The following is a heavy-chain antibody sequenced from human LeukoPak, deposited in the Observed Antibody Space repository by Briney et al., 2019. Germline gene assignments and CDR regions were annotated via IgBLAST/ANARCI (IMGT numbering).Heavy chain of an antibody. Sequence: GGSLRLSCAASGFTFSSYAMSWARQAPGKGLEWVSAISGSGGSTYYADSVKGRFTISRDNSKNTLYLQMNSLRAEDTAVYYCAKGMIAAANSYYFDYWGQGTLVTVSS. J-gene: IGHJ4*02. CDR3: AKGMIAAANSYYFDY. CDR2: ISGSGGST. D-gene: IGHD6-13*01. CDR1: GFTFSSYA. V-gene: IGHV3-23*01.